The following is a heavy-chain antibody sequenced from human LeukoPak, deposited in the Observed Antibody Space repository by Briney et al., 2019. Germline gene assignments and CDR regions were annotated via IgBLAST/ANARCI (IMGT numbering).Heavy chain of an antibody. V-gene: IGHV3-33*01. CDR1: GFTFSNYG. CDR2: FWSDGRQK. CDR3: ARDDDGSGKYGQLY. J-gene: IGHJ4*02. Sequence: GGSLRLSCAASGFTFSNYGFHWVRQAPGKGLEWVAVFWSDGRQKYYVDSVKGRFTVSRDTSKKTVYPQMNSLRAEDTAVYYCARDDDGSGKYGQLYWGQGTLVTVSS. D-gene: IGHD3-10*01.